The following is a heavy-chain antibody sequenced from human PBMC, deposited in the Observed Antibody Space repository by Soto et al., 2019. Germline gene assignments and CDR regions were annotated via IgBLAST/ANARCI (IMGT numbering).Heavy chain of an antibody. CDR2: IKSKTDGGTT. Sequence: EVQLVESGGGLVKPGGSLRLSCAASGFTFSNAWMSWVRQAPGKGLEWVGRIKSKTDGGTTDYAAPVKGRFTISRDDSKNTLYLQMNSLKTEDTAVYYCTTDPRYYDYVWGNYLPSYWGQGTLVTVSS. J-gene: IGHJ4*02. CDR1: GFTFSNAW. CDR3: TTDPRYYDYVWGNYLPSY. V-gene: IGHV3-15*01. D-gene: IGHD3-16*02.